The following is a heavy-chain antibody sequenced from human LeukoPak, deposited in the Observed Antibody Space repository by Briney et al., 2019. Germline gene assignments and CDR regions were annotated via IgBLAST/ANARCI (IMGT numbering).Heavy chain of an antibody. CDR1: GFTFSSYA. D-gene: IGHD4-17*01. J-gene: IGHJ4*02. CDR2: TSGSGGST. Sequence: GGSLRLSCAASGFTFSSYAVSWVRQAPGKGLEWVSATSGSGGSTYYADSVKGRFTISRDNSKNTLYLQMNSLRAEDTAVYYCAKDSTVTTFDYWGQGTLVTVSS. V-gene: IGHV3-23*01. CDR3: AKDSTVTTFDY.